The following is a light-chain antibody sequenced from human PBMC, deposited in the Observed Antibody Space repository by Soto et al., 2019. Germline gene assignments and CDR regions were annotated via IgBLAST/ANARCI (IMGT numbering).Light chain of an antibody. CDR3: CSAPLESTYV. V-gene: IGLV2-23*01. Sequence: SVMAHPASVSVSPGELITISCTGTSSDVGAYDAVSWYQQHPGKAPQTITHRATKRPSAVSTRFSASVSGKTAPLTVSGLQADNEAEYFCCSAPLESTYVFGTGTTVNVL. J-gene: IGLJ1*01. CDR2: RAT. CDR1: SSDVGAYDA.